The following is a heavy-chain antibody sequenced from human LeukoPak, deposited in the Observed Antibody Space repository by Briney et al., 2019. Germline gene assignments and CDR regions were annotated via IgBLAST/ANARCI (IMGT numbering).Heavy chain of an antibody. D-gene: IGHD2-21*01. V-gene: IGHV3-23*01. CDR3: AKDFAYCGGDCYFLRYFDY. CDR1: GFTLRSYA. J-gene: IGHJ4*02. CDR2: ISGSGSST. Sequence: GGSLRLSRVASGFTLRSYAMNWVRQAPGKGLEWVSTISGSGSSTYYADSVKGRFTISRDNSKNTLYLQMNSLRAEDTAIYYCAKDFAYCGGDCYFLRYFDYWGQGTLVTVSS.